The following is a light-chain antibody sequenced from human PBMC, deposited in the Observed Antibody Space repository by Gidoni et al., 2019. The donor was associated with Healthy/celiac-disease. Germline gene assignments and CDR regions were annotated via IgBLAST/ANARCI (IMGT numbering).Light chain of an antibody. V-gene: IGKV3-20*01. CDR1: QSVSSSY. Sequence: EMVLTQSPGTLSLSPGDRATLSCRASQSVSSSYLAWYQQKPGQAPRLLIYGASSRSTGIPDIFSGSASGTYFTLTISRLEPEYFAVYYCQQYGSWYTFGQGTKLEIK. CDR3: QQYGSWYT. J-gene: IGKJ2*01. CDR2: GAS.